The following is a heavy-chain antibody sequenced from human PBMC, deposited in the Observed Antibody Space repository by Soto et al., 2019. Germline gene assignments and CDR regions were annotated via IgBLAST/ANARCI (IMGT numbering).Heavy chain of an antibody. V-gene: IGHV3-23*01. CDR1: GFIFISYA. CDR3: AKGGNYNYYYMDV. J-gene: IGHJ6*03. CDR2: LSGSGGTI. Sequence: GGSLRLSCAASGFIFISYAMSWVRQAPGKGLEWVSGLSGSGGTIYYADSVKGRFSISRDNSKKMLSLQMNSLRAEDTAIYYCAKGGNYNYYYMDVWGKGTTVTVSS. D-gene: IGHD3-16*01.